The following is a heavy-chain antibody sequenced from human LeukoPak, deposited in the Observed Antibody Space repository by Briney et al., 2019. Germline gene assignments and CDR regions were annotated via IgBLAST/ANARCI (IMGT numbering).Heavy chain of an antibody. CDR1: GFTFSSYA. Sequence: GGSLRLSCAASGFTFSSYAMSWVRQAPGKGLGWVSAISGSGGSTYYADSVKGRFTISRDNSKNTLYLQMNSLRAEDTAVYYCAKVRSSMYYFDYWGQGTLVTVSS. J-gene: IGHJ4*02. V-gene: IGHV3-23*01. CDR3: AKVRSSMYYFDY. D-gene: IGHD6-6*01. CDR2: ISGSGGST.